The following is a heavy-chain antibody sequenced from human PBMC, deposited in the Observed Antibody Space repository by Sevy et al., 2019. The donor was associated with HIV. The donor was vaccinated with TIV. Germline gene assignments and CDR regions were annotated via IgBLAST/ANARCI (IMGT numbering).Heavy chain of an antibody. CDR3: ARHEASMDFWSGYYFDY. V-gene: IGHV5-51*01. CDR2: IYPGDSDT. J-gene: IGHJ4*02. Sequence: GESLKISCKGSGYSFTSYWIGWVRQMPGKGLEWMGIIYPGDSDTRYSPSFQGQVTISADKSISTAHLQWSSLKASDTAMYYCARHEASMDFWSGYYFDYWGQGTLVTVSS. D-gene: IGHD3-3*01. CDR1: GYSFTSYW.